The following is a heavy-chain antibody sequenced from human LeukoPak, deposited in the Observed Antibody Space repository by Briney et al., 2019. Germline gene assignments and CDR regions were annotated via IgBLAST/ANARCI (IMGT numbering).Heavy chain of an antibody. CDR1: GFTFSSSW. J-gene: IGHJ4*02. Sequence: GGALRLSCGASGFTFSSSWMSWVRKAPGKGLEGVANIKQDGSEKYSVDSVEGRFTISRDNAKNSLYPQMNRQRAEDTAVYYCACRPHGLKYYYDSRRPADDYWGQGTLVTVSS. CDR3: ACRPHGLKYYYDSRRPADDY. V-gene: IGHV3-7*01. CDR2: IKQDGSEK. D-gene: IGHD3-22*01.